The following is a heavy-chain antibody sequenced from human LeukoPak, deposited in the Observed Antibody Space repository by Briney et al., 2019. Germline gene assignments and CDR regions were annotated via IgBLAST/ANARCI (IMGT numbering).Heavy chain of an antibody. CDR2: IYSGGST. CDR3: ARDWPTVTTLS. CDR1: GFTFSSYG. D-gene: IGHD4-17*01. Sequence: GGSLRLSCAASGFTFSSYGMHWVRQAPGKGLEWVSVIYSGGSTYYADSVKGRFTISRDNSKNTLYLQMNSLRAEDTAVYYCARDWPTVTTLSWGQGTLVTVSS. V-gene: IGHV3-66*01. J-gene: IGHJ4*02.